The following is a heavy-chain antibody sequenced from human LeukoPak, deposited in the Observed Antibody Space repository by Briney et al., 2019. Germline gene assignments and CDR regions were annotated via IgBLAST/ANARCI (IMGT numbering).Heavy chain of an antibody. J-gene: IGHJ4*02. CDR2: IYYSGST. CDR1: GGSISSSSYY. D-gene: IGHD4-23*01. CDR3: ARGPHRSTVEPFDY. V-gene: IGHV4-39*07. Sequence: SETLSLTCTVSGGSISSSSYYWGWIRQPPGKGLEWIGSIYYSGSTYYNPSLKSRVTISVDTSKNQFSLKLSSVTAADTAVYYCARGPHRSTVEPFDYWGQGTLVTVSS.